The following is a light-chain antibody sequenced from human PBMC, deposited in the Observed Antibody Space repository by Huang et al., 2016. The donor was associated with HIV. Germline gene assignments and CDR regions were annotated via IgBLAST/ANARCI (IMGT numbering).Light chain of an antibody. V-gene: IGKV3-20*01. CDR2: RAS. J-gene: IGKJ1*01. Sequence: NVLTQSPGTLSLSPGDRATLSCRASQSVTSSYLAWYQQQPGQAPRLLIHRASTRATGIPDRCSGSGAGTDFTLTINKLEPEDVAVYYCQQYGTSPGTFGQGTKVELK. CDR1: QSVTSSY. CDR3: QQYGTSPGT.